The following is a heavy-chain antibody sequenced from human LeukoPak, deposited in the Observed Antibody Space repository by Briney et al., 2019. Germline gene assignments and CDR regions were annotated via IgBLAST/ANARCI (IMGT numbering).Heavy chain of an antibody. V-gene: IGHV3-53*01. CDR3: ARDSTSSNHDY. J-gene: IGHJ4*02. D-gene: IGHD1-14*01. CDR2: IYSGGNT. CDR1: GFTVGSNY. Sequence: GGSLRLSCAASGFTVGSNYMTWVRQAPGKGLEWVSVIYSGGNTHYADSVKGRFTISRDSSKSTLYLQMNSLRTEDPAVYYCARDSTSSNHDYWGQGTLVTVSS.